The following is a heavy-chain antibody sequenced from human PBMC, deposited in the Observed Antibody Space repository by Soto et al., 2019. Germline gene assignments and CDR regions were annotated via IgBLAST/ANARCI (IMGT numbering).Heavy chain of an antibody. D-gene: IGHD3-16*01. Sequence: WGSLRLSCAASGFTFNSYAMSWVRQAPGKGLEWVSAISGSGGSTYYADSVKGRFTISRDNSKNTLYLQMNSLRAEDTAVYYCAKDQVYDYIWGSYAPVDYWGQGTLVPVSS. V-gene: IGHV3-23*01. J-gene: IGHJ4*02. CDR1: GFTFNSYA. CDR3: AKDQVYDYIWGSYAPVDY. CDR2: ISGSGGST.